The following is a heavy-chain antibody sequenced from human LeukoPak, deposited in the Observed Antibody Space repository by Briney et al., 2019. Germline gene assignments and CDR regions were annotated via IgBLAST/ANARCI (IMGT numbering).Heavy chain of an antibody. CDR1: GFTFSSYW. J-gene: IGHJ4*02. D-gene: IGHD6-13*01. V-gene: IGHV3-33*08. Sequence: GGSLRLSCAASGFTFSSYWMHWVRQAPGKGLEWVAVIWYDGSNKYYADSVKGRFTISRDNSKNTLYLQMNSLRAEDTAVYYCARGVIAAAGIVDYWGQGTLVTVSS. CDR2: IWYDGSNK. CDR3: ARGVIAAAGIVDY.